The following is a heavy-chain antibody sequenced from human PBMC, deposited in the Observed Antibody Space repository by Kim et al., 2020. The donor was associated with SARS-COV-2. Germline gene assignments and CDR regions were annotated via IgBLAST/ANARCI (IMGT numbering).Heavy chain of an antibody. CDR1: GGSISSSSYY. CDR3: ARHGVSFAGGQLIRYNWFDP. CDR2: IYYSGST. Sequence: SETLSLTCTVSGGSISSSSYYWGWIRQPPGKGLEWIGSIYYSGSTYYNPSLKSRVTISVDTSKNQFSLKLSSVTAADTAVYYCARHGVSFAGGQLIRYNWFDPWGQGTLVTVSS. J-gene: IGHJ5*02. D-gene: IGHD6-13*01. V-gene: IGHV4-39*01.